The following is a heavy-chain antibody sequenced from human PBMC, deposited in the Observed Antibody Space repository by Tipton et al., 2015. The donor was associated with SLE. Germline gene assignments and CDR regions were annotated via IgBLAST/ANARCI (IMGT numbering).Heavy chain of an antibody. CDR1: GYTFTSYG. CDR2: MNPNSGNT. Sequence: QLVRSGAEVKKPGASVKVSCKASGYTFTSYGISWVRQAPGQGLEWMGWMNPNSGNTGYAQKFQGRVAITRNTSISTAYMELSSLRSDDTAVYYCARDSGEWELLGDAFDIWGQGTMVTVSS. D-gene: IGHD1-26*01. V-gene: IGHV1-8*03. J-gene: IGHJ3*02. CDR3: ARDSGEWELLGDAFDI.